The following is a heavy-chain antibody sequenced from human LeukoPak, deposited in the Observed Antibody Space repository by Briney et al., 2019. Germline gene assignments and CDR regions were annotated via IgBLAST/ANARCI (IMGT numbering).Heavy chain of an antibody. Sequence: PGGSLRLSCAASGFTVRNNYMNWVRQAPGKGLEWVSAISGSGGSTYYADSVKGRFTISRDNSKNTLYLQMNSLRAEDTAVYYCASVLRYFDWLPIDYWGQGTLVTVSS. D-gene: IGHD3-9*01. J-gene: IGHJ4*02. CDR3: ASVLRYFDWLPIDY. V-gene: IGHV3-23*01. CDR2: ISGSGGST. CDR1: GFTVRNNY.